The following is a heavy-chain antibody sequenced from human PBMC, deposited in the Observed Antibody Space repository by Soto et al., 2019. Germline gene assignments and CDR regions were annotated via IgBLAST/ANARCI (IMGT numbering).Heavy chain of an antibody. V-gene: IGHV5-51*01. CDR3: ARRLSTGWFFDF. CDR2: IYPGDSDT. J-gene: IGHJ4*02. D-gene: IGHD6-19*01. Sequence: GESLKISCKGSGYSFTSYWIGWVRQMPGKGLEWMGIIYPGDSDTRYSPSFQGQVAFSADKSISAAYLQWSGLKASDTAIYYCARRLSTGWFFDFWGQGTLVTV. CDR1: GYSFTSYW.